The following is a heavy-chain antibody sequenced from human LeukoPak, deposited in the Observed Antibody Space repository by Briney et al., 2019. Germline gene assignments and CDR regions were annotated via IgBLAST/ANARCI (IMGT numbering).Heavy chain of an antibody. D-gene: IGHD6-19*01. CDR1: GYNFATYW. CDR3: ARHDLAVAGLFDY. J-gene: IGHJ4*02. Sequence: GESLKISFEGSGYNFATYWIGWVRQMPGKGLEWMGAIYPGDSNTRYSPSFQGQVTISADKSISTAYLQWNSLKASDTAIYYCARHDLAVAGLFDYWGQGTLVTVSS. CDR2: IYPGDSNT. V-gene: IGHV5-51*01.